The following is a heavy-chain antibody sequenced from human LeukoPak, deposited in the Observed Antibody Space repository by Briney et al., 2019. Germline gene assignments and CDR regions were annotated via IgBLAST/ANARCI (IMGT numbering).Heavy chain of an antibody. CDR3: LRDLNWSLDQ. J-gene: IGHJ4*02. Sequence: PGGSLRLSCAASEFTSGFTFSSYAMSWVRQAPGKGLEWVSAISGSGGITYYADSVKGRFTISRDNSKNTLYLQMNSLRAEDTAVYYCLRDLNWSLDQWGQGTLVTVSS. CDR2: ISGSGGIT. D-gene: IGHD1-20*01. V-gene: IGHV3-23*01. CDR1: GFTFSSYA.